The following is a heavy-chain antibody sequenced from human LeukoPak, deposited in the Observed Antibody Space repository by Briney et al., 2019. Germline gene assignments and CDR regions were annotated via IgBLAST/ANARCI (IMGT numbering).Heavy chain of an antibody. V-gene: IGHV3-21*06. CDR3: ARDPYSGNYGAYYYYYMDV. CDR1: GFIFSSEA. D-gene: IGHD1-26*01. Sequence: GGSLRLSCVGSGFIFSSEAMSWVRQAPGKGLEWVSSITSSSSYIYYADSVKGRFTISRDNAKNSLYLQMDSLRVEDTAVYYCARDPYSGNYGAYYYYYMDVWGKGTTVTISS. CDR2: ITSSSSYI. J-gene: IGHJ6*03.